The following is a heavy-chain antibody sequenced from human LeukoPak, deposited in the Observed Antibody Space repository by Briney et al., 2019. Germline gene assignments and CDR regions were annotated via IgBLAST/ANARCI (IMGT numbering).Heavy chain of an antibody. D-gene: IGHD3-3*01. J-gene: IGHJ5*02. V-gene: IGHV4-59*01. Sequence: PSETLSLTCTVSGGSISSYYWSWVRQPPGKGLEWIGYIYYSGSTNYNPSLKSRVTISVDTSKNQFSLKLSSVTAADTAVCYCAKDQTRFWSGYYEAVYNWFDPWGQGTLVTVSS. CDR3: AKDQTRFWSGYYEAVYNWFDP. CDR2: IYYSGST. CDR1: GGSISSYY.